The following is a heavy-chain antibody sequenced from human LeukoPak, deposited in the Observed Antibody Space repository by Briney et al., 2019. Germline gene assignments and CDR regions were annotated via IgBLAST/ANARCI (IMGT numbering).Heavy chain of an antibody. CDR2: IYYSGST. J-gene: IGHJ3*02. V-gene: IGHV4-39*01. CDR3: ARPIASKPRRWLQLEFWGDAFDI. CDR1: GGSISSSSYY. D-gene: IGHD5-24*01. Sequence: SETLSLTCTVSGGSISSSSYYWGWIRQPPGKGLEWIGSIYYSGSTYYNPSLKSRVTISVDTSKNQFSLKLSSVTAADTAVYYCARPIASKPRRWLQLEFWGDAFDIWGQGTMVTVSS.